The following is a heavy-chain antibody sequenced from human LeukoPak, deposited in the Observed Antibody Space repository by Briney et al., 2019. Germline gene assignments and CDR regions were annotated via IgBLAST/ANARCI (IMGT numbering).Heavy chain of an antibody. Sequence: KASETLSLTCTVSGGSTSSSSYYWGWIRQPPGKGLEWIGSIYYSGSTYYNPSLKSRVTISVDTSKNQFSLKLSSVTAADTAVYYCARSSGYSSSGGLNWFDTWGQGTLVTVSS. V-gene: IGHV4-39*01. J-gene: IGHJ5*02. CDR2: IYYSGST. CDR3: ARSSGYSSSGGLNWFDT. D-gene: IGHD6-13*01. CDR1: GGSTSSSSYY.